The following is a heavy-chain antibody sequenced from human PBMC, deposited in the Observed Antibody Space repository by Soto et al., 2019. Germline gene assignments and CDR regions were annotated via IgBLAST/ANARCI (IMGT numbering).Heavy chain of an antibody. J-gene: IGHJ6*02. CDR1: GGSISSHY. CDR2: IYYRGNT. D-gene: IGHD1-26*01. CDR3: ARDGREASGIDV. Sequence: QVQLEESGPGLVKPSETLSLTCTVSGGSISSHYWSWVRQAPGKGLEWIGCIYYRGNTFYNPSLKSRGTISVDTSNNQSSLKLDSVTPADTAVYYCARDGREASGIDVWGQGTAVTVSS. V-gene: IGHV4-59*11.